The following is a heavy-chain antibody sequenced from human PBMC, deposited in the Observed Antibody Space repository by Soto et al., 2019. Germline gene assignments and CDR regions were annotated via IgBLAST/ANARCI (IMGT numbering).Heavy chain of an antibody. D-gene: IGHD1-7*01. CDR1: GCSVSSGSYY. CDR2: IYYSGST. CDR3: ARLGELPSPRAFDI. J-gene: IGHJ3*02. Sequence: SETLSLTCTVPGCSVSSGSYYWSWIRQPPGKGLEWIGYIYYSGSTNYNPSLKSRVTISVDTSKNQFSLKLSSVTAADTAMYYCARLGELPSPRAFDIWGQGTMVTVSS. V-gene: IGHV4-61*01.